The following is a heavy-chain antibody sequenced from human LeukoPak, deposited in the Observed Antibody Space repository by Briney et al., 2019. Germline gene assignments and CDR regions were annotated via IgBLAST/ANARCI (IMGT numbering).Heavy chain of an antibody. CDR3: ARVPRGIVVPRYFDY. J-gene: IGHJ4*02. D-gene: IGHD3-22*01. V-gene: IGHV3-21*01. CDR1: GFTFSIYS. Sequence: PGVPLRLSCAASGFTFSIYSMNWVRQAPGKARECLSYISSSSSYIYYADSVKGRFTISRDNAKNSLYLQMNSLRAEDTAVYYCARVPRGIVVPRYFDYWGQGTLVTVSS. CDR2: ISSSSSYI.